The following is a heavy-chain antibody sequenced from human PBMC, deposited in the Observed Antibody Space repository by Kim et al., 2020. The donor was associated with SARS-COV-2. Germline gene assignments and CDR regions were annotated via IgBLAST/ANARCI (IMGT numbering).Heavy chain of an antibody. CDR3: ARGYGLFGDY. CDR2: TYYRSKWYY. CDR1: GDSVSSNNVA. Sequence: SQTLSLTCAISGDSVSSNNVAWNWIRQSPSRGLEWLGRTYYRSKWYYDYAVSVKSRISISPDTSKNQVSLQLNSVTPEDTAVYYCARGYGLFGDYWGQGTLITVSS. D-gene: IGHD4-17*01. J-gene: IGHJ4*02. V-gene: IGHV6-1*01.